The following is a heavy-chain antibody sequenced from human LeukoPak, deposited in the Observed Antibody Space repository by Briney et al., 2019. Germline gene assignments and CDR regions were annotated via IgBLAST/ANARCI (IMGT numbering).Heavy chain of an antibody. Sequence: GGSLRLSCAASGFTFSTYWMHRVRQAPGKGLVWVSRINSDGSSTNYADSVKGRFTISRDNAKNTLYLQMNSLRAEDMAVYYCVRGDYGGPWGYWGQGTLVTVSS. CDR2: INSDGSST. D-gene: IGHD4-23*01. CDR3: VRGDYGGPWGY. CDR1: GFTFSTYW. V-gene: IGHV3-74*01. J-gene: IGHJ4*02.